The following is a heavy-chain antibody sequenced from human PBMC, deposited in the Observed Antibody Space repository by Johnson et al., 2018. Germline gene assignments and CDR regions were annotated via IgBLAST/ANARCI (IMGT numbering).Heavy chain of an antibody. J-gene: IGHJ6*03. Sequence: QVQLVESGGGVVQPGRSLRLSCAASGFTFSSYGMHWVRQAPGKGLEWVAVISYDGSVKHYADSVKGRFTISRDNSKNTRYLQMNSLRAEDTAVYYCAGDYGSSGHGYMDVWGKGTTVTVSS. CDR2: ISYDGSVK. CDR1: GFTFSSYG. V-gene: IGHV3-30*03. CDR3: AGDYGSSGHGYMDV. D-gene: IGHD6-19*01.